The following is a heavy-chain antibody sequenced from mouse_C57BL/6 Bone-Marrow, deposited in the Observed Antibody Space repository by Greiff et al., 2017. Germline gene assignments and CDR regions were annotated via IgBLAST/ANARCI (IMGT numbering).Heavy chain of an antibody. V-gene: IGHV1-82*01. D-gene: IGHD2-4*01. J-gene: IGHJ3*01. Sequence: LQESGPELVKPGASVKISCKASGYAFRSSWMNWVKQRPGKGLEWIGRIYPGDGDTNYNGKFKGKATLTADKSSSTAYMQLSSLTSEDSAVYFCARSSIYYDYDEGTWFAYWGQGTLVTVSA. CDR3: ARSSIYYDYDEGTWFAY. CDR2: IYPGDGDT. CDR1: GYAFRSSW.